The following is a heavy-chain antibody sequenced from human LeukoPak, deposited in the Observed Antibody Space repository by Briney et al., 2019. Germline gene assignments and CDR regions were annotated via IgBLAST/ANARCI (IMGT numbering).Heavy chain of an antibody. Sequence: SETLSLTCTVSGGSISSYYWSWIRQPPGKGLEWIGYIYYSGSTNYNPSLKSRVTISVDKSKNQFSLKLGSVTAADTAVYYCASYSSSWYSYYFDYWGQGTLVTVSS. CDR3: ASYSSSWYSYYFDY. CDR1: GGSISSYY. CDR2: IYYSGST. V-gene: IGHV4-59*12. D-gene: IGHD6-13*01. J-gene: IGHJ4*02.